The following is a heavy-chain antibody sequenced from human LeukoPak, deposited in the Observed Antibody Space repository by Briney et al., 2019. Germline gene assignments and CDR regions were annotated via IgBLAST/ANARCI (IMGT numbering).Heavy chain of an antibody. CDR1: GGSISSSSYY. D-gene: IGHD6-13*01. J-gene: IGHJ4*02. CDR3: ASSSSWSYYFDY. CDR2: IYYSGST. V-gene: IGHV4-39*07. Sequence: PSETLSLTCTVSGGSISSSSYYWGWIRQPPGKGLEWIGSIYYSGSTYYNPSLKSRVTISVDTSKNQFSLKLSSVTAADTAVYYCASSSSWSYYFDYWGQGTLVTVSS.